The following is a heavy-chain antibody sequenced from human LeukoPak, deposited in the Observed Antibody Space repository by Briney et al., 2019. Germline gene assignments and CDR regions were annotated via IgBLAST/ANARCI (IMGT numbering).Heavy chain of an antibody. V-gene: IGHV3-7*01. CDR3: ARDLDSWEIPRVPVFD. D-gene: IGHD1-26*01. J-gene: IGHJ4*02. CDR2: IKQDGSEK. Sequence: GGSLRLSCAASGFTFSAYWMTWVRQAPGKGLEFVANIKQDGSEKYYVDSVKGRFTISRDNAKNTLYLQMNSLRAEDTAVYYCARDLDSWEIPRVPVFDWGQGSLVTVSS. CDR1: GFTFSAYW.